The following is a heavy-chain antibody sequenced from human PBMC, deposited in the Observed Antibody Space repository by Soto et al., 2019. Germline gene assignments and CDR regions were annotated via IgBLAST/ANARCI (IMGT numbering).Heavy chain of an antibody. J-gene: IGHJ6*02. CDR2: IIPIFGTA. CDR1: GGTFSSYA. Sequence: QVQLVQSGAEVKKPGSSVKVSCKASGGTFSSYAISWVRQAPGQGLEWMGGIIPIFGTANYAQKFQGRVMITADESTSTAYMELSSLRSEDTAVYYCARDRYGGKAYSYYYGMDVWGQGTTVTVSS. D-gene: IGHD4-17*01. V-gene: IGHV1-69*01. CDR3: ARDRYGGKAYSYYYGMDV.